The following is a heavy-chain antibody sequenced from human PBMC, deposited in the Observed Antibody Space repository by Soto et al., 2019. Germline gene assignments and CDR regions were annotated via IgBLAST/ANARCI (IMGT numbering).Heavy chain of an antibody. Sequence: QVQLVQSGAEGKKPGASVKVSCEASGYTFSSHGISWVRQAPGQGLEWMGWISVYSGNTNYAQRLQGRVIMTRDIFTSTVYMELRSLRSDDTAVYYCARDKWGLAVPDYHYYAMDVWGQGTTVTVSS. D-gene: IGHD6-19*01. CDR1: GYTFSSHG. CDR2: ISVYSGNT. J-gene: IGHJ6*02. CDR3: ARDKWGLAVPDYHYYAMDV. V-gene: IGHV1-18*04.